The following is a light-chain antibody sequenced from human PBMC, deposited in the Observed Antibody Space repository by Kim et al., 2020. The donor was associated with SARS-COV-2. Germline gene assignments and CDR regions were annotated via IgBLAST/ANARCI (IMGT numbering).Light chain of an antibody. Sequence: ELTQPPSASGTPGQRVTISCSGSSSNIGSNYVYWYQQLPGTAPKLLIYRNNQRPSGVPDRFSGSKSGTSASLSISGLRSEDEADYYCAAWDDSLKVFGT. CDR3: AAWDDSLKV. J-gene: IGLJ1*01. CDR1: SSNIGSNY. CDR2: RNN. V-gene: IGLV1-47*01.